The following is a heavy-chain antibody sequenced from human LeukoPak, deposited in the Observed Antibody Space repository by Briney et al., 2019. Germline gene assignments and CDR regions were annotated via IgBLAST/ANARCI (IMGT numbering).Heavy chain of an antibody. CDR2: ISGSGSST. CDR1: GLTFSTYA. V-gene: IGHV3-23*01. J-gene: IGHJ6*03. D-gene: IGHD6-13*01. Sequence: GGSLRLSCVASGLTFSTYAMSWVRQAPGKGLHWVSTISGSGSSTYYSDSVKGRLTISRDNSKNTLYLQMNSLRADDTAVYYCAKEGQQVFYYYMDVWGKGTTVTVSS. CDR3: AKEGQQVFYYYMDV.